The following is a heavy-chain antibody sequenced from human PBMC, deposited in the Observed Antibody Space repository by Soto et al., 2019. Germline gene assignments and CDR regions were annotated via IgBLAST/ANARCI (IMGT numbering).Heavy chain of an antibody. CDR1: GYSISSGYY. CDR2: IYHSGST. V-gene: IGHV4-38-2*01. J-gene: IGHJ6*02. CDR3: ARALYCSGGSCSTLRGMDV. D-gene: IGHD2-15*01. Sequence: SETLSLTCAVSGYSISSGYYWGWIRQPPGKGLEWIGTIYHSGSTYYNPSLKSRVTISVDTSKNQFSLKLNSVTAADTAVYYCARALYCSGGSCSTLRGMDVWGLGTTVTVPS.